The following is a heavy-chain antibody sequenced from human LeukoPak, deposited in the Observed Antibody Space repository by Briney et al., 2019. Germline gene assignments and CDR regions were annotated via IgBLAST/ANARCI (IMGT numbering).Heavy chain of an antibody. CDR2: INSDGSST. V-gene: IGHV3-74*01. CDR1: GFTFSSYW. CDR3: ATSRTFDY. Sequence: GGSLRLSCAASGFTFSSYWMHWVRQSPGKGLVWVSGINSDGSSTSYADSVKGRFTISRDNAKNTVYLQMNSLRAEDTAVYHCATSRTFDYWGQGTLVTVSS. J-gene: IGHJ4*02.